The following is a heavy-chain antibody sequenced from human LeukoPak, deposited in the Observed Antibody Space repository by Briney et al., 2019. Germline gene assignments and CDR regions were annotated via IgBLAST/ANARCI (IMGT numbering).Heavy chain of an antibody. D-gene: IGHD1-26*01. CDR2: IYHSGST. CDR1: GYSISSGYY. Sequence: SETLSLTCAVSGYSISSGYYWGWIRQPPGKGLEWIGIIYHSGSTYYDPSLKSRVTISVDTSKNQFSLRVTSVTAADTAVYYCARHFVRSGSYWADYWGQGTLVTVSS. CDR3: ARHFVRSGSYWADY. V-gene: IGHV4-38-2*01. J-gene: IGHJ4*02.